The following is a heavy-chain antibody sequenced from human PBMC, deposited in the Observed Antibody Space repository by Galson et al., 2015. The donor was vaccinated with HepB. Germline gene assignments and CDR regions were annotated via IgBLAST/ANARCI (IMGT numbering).Heavy chain of an antibody. V-gene: IGHV3-30-3*01. D-gene: IGHD2-15*01. CDR3: ARLHRESSYWFDP. CDR2: ISYDGSNK. J-gene: IGHJ5*02. CDR1: GFTFSSYA. Sequence: SLRLSCAASGFTFSSYAMHWVRQAPGKGLEWVAVISYDGSNKYYADSVKGRFTISRDNSKNTLYLQMSSLKASDTAMYYCARLHRESSYWFDPWGQGTLVTVSS.